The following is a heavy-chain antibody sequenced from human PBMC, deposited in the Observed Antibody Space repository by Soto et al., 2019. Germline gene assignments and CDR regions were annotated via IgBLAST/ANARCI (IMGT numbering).Heavy chain of an antibody. J-gene: IGHJ6*01. V-gene: IGHV3-21*01. D-gene: IGHD3-10*01. Sequence: GGSLRLSCACSVFTFSSYNMNCVRQSPGKGLEWVSSLSSRSNHIFHADSVKGRFTISRDNAKNSLYLQMNSLKAEDTAVYYCAKDRGLGSPVSGGMEVWGQGTTVNVSS. CDR1: VFTFSSYN. CDR3: AKDRGLGSPVSGGMEV. CDR2: LSSRSNHI.